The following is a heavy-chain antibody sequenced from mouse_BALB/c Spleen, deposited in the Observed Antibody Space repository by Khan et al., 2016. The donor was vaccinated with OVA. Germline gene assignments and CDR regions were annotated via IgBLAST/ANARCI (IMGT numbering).Heavy chain of an antibody. CDR3: ARMKKIVATYLDN. V-gene: IGHV1S81*02. J-gene: IGHJ2*01. Sequence: QVQLQQSGAELVKAGASVKMSCKASGYTFTSYWMHWVKQRLGQGLEWFAETNPTNGRTYYNEKFKSKATLTVDKSSSTAYMLLRGPTFEDSAVYYCARMKKIVATYLDNWGQGTTLTVSS. CDR2: TNPTNGRT. D-gene: IGHD1-1*01. CDR1: GYTFTSYW.